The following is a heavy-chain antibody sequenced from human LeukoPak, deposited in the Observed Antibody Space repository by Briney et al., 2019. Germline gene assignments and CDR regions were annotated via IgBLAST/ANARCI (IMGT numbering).Heavy chain of an antibody. D-gene: IGHD3-22*01. Sequence: SGGSLRLSCAASGFTFSSYGMHWVRQAPGKGREWVAVIWYDGSNKYYADSVKGRFTISRDNSKNTLYLQMNSLRAEDTAVYYCAKDGYQPTYYYDSSGYYPDYWGQGTLVTVSS. V-gene: IGHV3-33*06. CDR1: GFTFSSYG. CDR3: AKDGYQPTYYYDSSGYYPDY. J-gene: IGHJ4*02. CDR2: IWYDGSNK.